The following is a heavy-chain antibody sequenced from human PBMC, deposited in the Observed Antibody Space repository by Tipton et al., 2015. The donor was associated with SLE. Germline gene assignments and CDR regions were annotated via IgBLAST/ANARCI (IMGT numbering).Heavy chain of an antibody. CDR2: INHSGST. Sequence: TLSLTCAVYGGSFSGYYWSWIRQPPGKGLEWIGEINHSGSTNYNPSLKSRVIISVDTSKNQFSLKLSSVTAADTAVYYCARRCQYQLLRWGQGTLVTVSS. J-gene: IGHJ4*02. V-gene: IGHV4-34*01. D-gene: IGHD2-2*01. CDR1: GGSFSGYY. CDR3: ARRCQYQLLR.